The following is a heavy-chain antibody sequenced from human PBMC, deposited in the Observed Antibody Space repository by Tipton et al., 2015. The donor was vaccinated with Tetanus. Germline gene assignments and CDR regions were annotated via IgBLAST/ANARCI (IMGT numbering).Heavy chain of an antibody. CDR3: ARRRSAILSGSYHWYFDI. Sequence: QSGAEVKKPGESLTISCKASGYNFATFWIGWVRQMPGKGLEWMGVINPTDYQTSYNPSFEGQVTISADRSINTAYLQWSSLQTSDTAMYFCARRRSAILSGSYHWYFDIWGRGTLVTVSS. V-gene: IGHV5-51*01. J-gene: IGHJ2*01. CDR2: INPTDYQT. D-gene: IGHD3-9*01. CDR1: GYNFATFW.